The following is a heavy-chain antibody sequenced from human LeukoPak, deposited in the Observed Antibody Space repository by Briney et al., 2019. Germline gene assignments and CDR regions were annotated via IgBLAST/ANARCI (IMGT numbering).Heavy chain of an antibody. V-gene: IGHV1-69*13. J-gene: IGHJ6*02. Sequence: SVKVSCKASGGTFSSYAISWVRQAPGQGLEWMGGIIPIFGTANYAQKFQGRVTITADESTSTAYMELSSLRSEDTAVYYCATPRGSYYYYYYGMDVWGQGTTVTVSS. CDR3: ATPRGSYYYYYYGMDV. CDR1: GGTFSSYA. CDR2: IIPIFGTA. D-gene: IGHD1-26*01.